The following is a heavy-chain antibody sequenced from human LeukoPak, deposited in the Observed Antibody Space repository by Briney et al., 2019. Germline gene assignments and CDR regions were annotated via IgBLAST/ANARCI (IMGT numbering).Heavy chain of an antibody. CDR1: GFIFSGSW. J-gene: IGHJ4*02. Sequence: GGSLRLSCTASGFIFSGSWMAWIRQAPGKGLEWVAIIKKDGSEKYYVDSMKGRFTISRDNSKNTLYLQMNSLRAEDTAVYYCARDRDYVWGSYRYLFDYWGQGTLVTVSS. D-gene: IGHD3-16*02. V-gene: IGHV3-7*01. CDR2: IKKDGSEK. CDR3: ARDRDYVWGSYRYLFDY.